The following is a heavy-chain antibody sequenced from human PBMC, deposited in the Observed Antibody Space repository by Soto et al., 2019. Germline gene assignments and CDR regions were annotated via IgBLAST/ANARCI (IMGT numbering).Heavy chain of an antibody. D-gene: IGHD6-19*01. J-gene: IGHJ4*02. Sequence: PGGSLRLSCVASGFSLANYPINWVRQTPGKGLEWISYSSPRGDTIYYADSVEGRFTISRDNARNSLSLHMRRLRDEDSALYYCAKGPHTNVGWPYYFESWGQGVPVTVSS. CDR3: AKGPHTNVGWPYYFES. V-gene: IGHV3-48*02. CDR2: SSPRGDTI. CDR1: GFSLANYP.